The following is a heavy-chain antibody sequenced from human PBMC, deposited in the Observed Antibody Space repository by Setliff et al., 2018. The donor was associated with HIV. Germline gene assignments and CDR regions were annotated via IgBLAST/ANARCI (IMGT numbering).Heavy chain of an antibody. D-gene: IGHD3-22*01. J-gene: IGHJ6*02. V-gene: IGHV4-59*01. CDR2: IYYSGST. CDR3: ARSRTSSGYYGVTGYGMDV. Sequence: SETLSLTCTVSGGSISSDYWSWIRQPPGKGLEWIGYIYYSGSTNYNPSLKSRITISVATSKNQFSLKLNSVTTADTAVYYCARSRTSSGYYGVTGYGMDVWGQGTTVTVSS. CDR1: GGSISSDY.